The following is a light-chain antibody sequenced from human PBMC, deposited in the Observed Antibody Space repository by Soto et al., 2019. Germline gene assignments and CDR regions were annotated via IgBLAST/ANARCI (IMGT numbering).Light chain of an antibody. CDR1: SGSIASNY. J-gene: IGLJ2*01. V-gene: IGLV6-57*04. Sequence: FMLTKPHSVSESPGKTVTISCTRSSGSIASNYVQWYQQRPGSAPTTVIYEDNQRPSGVPDRFSGSIDSSSNSASLTISGLKTEDEADYYCQSYDSSIYVVFGGGTKLTVL. CDR2: EDN. CDR3: QSYDSSIYVV.